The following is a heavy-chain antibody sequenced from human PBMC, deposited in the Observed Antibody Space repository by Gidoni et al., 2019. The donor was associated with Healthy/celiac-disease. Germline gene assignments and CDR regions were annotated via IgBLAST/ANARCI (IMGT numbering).Heavy chain of an antibody. D-gene: IGHD5-12*01. CDR2: ISYDGSNK. CDR3: AREGGYVTNPPDY. CDR1: GFTFSSYA. Sequence: QVQLVESGGGVVQPGRSLRLSCAASGFTFSSYAMHWVRQAPGKGLGWVAVISYDGSNKYYAASLKGRFTISRDNSKNTLYLQMNSLRAEDTAVYYCAREGGYVTNPPDYWGQGTLVTVSS. V-gene: IGHV3-30-3*01. J-gene: IGHJ4*02.